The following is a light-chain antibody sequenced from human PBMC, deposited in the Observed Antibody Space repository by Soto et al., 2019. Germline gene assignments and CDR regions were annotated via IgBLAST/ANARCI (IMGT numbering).Light chain of an antibody. CDR2: AAS. Sequence: EIVLTQSPGTLSLSPGERATLSCRASQSVSSSFLAWYQQRPGQAPRLLIYAASNTAPGIPDRFSGSGSGTEFTLTISSLQPEDFATYYCQQANSFPITFGQGTRLEIK. V-gene: IGKV3-20*01. J-gene: IGKJ5*01. CDR3: QQANSFPIT. CDR1: QSVSSSF.